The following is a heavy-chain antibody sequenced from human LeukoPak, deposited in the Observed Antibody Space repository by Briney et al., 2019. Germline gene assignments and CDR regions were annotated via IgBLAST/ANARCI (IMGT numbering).Heavy chain of an antibody. V-gene: IGHV3-30*03. Sequence: GGSLRLSCAASGFTFSSYSMNWVRQAPGKGLEWVAVISYDGSNKYYADSVKGRFTISRDNSKNTLYLQMNSLRAEDTAVYYCARDQTRCYFDYWGQGTLVTVSS. D-gene: IGHD4-17*01. CDR2: ISYDGSNK. CDR1: GFTFSSYS. J-gene: IGHJ4*02. CDR3: ARDQTRCYFDY.